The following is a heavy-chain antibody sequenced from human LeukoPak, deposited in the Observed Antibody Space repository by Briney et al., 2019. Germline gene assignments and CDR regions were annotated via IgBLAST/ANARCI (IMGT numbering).Heavy chain of an antibody. V-gene: IGHV4-38-2*02. Sequence: SETLSLTRTVSGYSISSGYYWGWIRQPPGKGLEWIGSIYHSGSTYYNPSLKSRVTISVDTSKNQFSLKLSSVTAADTAVYYCARVAYSGSYPDYWGQGTLVTVSS. D-gene: IGHD1-26*01. CDR2: IYHSGST. J-gene: IGHJ4*02. CDR3: ARVAYSGSYPDY. CDR1: GYSISSGYY.